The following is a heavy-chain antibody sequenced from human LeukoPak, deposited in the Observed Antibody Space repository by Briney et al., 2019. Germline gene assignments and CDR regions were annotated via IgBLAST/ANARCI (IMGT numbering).Heavy chain of an antibody. D-gene: IGHD2-15*01. CDR2: ISYDGSNK. Sequence: GRSLRLSCAASGFTFSSYAMHWVRQAPGKGLEWVAVISYDGSNKYYADSVKGRFTISRDNSKNTLYLQMNSLRAEDTAVYYCARDRGGYCSGGSCYSFDYWGQGTLVTVSS. CDR1: GFTFSSYA. J-gene: IGHJ4*02. V-gene: IGHV3-30-3*01. CDR3: ARDRGGYCSGGSCYSFDY.